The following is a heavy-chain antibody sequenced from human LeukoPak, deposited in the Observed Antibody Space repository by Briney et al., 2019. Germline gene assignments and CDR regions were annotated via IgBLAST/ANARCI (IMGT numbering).Heavy chain of an antibody. CDR2: INHSGST. V-gene: IGHV4-34*01. Sequence: SETLSLTCAVYGGSFSGYYWSWIRQPPGKGLEWIGEINHSGSTNYNPSLKSRVIISVDTSKNQFSLKLSSVTAADTAVYYCARTYDSSGYYYVGPAFDIWGQGTMVTVSS. J-gene: IGHJ3*02. D-gene: IGHD3-22*01. CDR1: GGSFSGYY. CDR3: ARTYDSSGYYYVGPAFDI.